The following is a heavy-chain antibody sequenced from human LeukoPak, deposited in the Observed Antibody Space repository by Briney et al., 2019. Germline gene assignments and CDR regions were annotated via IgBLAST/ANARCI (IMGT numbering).Heavy chain of an antibody. J-gene: IGHJ4*02. D-gene: IGHD3-10*01. CDR1: GFTFSTYW. V-gene: IGHV3-74*01. CDR3: ARIGGSGSYSGHYFDH. Sequence: GGSLRLSCAASGFTFSTYWMHWVRRAPGKGLVWVPRISTDGSVTSYADSVKGRFTISRDNAKNTTYLQMNSLRAEDTAVYYCARIGGSGSYSGHYFDHWGQGTLVTVSS. CDR2: ISTDGSVT.